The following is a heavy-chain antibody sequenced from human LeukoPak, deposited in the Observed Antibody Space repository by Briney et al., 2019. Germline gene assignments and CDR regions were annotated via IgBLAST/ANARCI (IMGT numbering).Heavy chain of an antibody. CDR3: ARGGPRRYQLLYRVGAFDI. V-gene: IGHV1-18*01. CDR2: ISAYNGNT. CDR1: GGTFSSYG. D-gene: IGHD2-2*02. J-gene: IGHJ3*02. Sequence: ASVKVSCKASGGTFSSYGISWVRQAPGQGLEWMGWISAYNGNTNYAQKLQGRVTMTTDTSTSTAYMELRSLRSDDTAVYYCARGGPRRYQLLYRVGAFDIWGQGTMVTVSS.